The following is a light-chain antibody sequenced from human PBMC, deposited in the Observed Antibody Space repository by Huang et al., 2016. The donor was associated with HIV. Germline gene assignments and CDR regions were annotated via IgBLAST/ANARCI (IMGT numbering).Light chain of an antibody. CDR1: QSVGSN. Sequence: EIIMTQSPATLSVSPGERATLSCRASQSVGSNSAWYQQKPGQAPRLLIFGASKRATGIPARCSGSGSGTEFTLTISSLQSEDFAVYYCQQYNTPPTTFGPGTRVDLK. CDR2: GAS. V-gene: IGKV3-15*01. J-gene: IGKJ3*01. CDR3: QQYNTPPTT.